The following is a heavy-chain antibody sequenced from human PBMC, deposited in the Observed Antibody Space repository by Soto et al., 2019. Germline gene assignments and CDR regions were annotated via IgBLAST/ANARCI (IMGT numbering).Heavy chain of an antibody. CDR1: GFTFSSYA. V-gene: IGHV3-30-3*01. D-gene: IGHD1-26*01. J-gene: IGHJ5*02. CDR2: ISYDGSNK. CDR3: AREGNSGSYYFWFDP. Sequence: QVQLVESGGGVVQPGRSLRLSCAASGFTFSSYAMHWVRQAPGKGLEWVAVISYDGSNKYYADSVKGRFTISRDNSKNTLYLQMNSLRAEDTAVYYCAREGNSGSYYFWFDPLGQGTLVTVSS.